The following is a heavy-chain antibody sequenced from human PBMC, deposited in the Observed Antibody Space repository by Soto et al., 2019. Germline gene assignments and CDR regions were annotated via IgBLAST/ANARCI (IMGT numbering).Heavy chain of an antibody. CDR3: ACTFTGTTAFDI. D-gene: IGHD1-7*01. V-gene: IGHV1-46*03. Sequence: ASVKVSCKASGYTFTSYYMHWVRQAPGQGLEWMGIINPSGGSTSYAQKFQGRVTMTRDTSASTVYMELSSLRSEDTAVYYCACTFTGTTAFDIWGQGTMVTVPS. J-gene: IGHJ3*02. CDR1: GYTFTSYY. CDR2: INPSGGST.